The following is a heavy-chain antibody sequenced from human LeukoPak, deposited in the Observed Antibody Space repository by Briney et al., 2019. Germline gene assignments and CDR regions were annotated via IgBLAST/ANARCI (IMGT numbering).Heavy chain of an antibody. CDR1: EYTFTSYD. V-gene: IGHV1-8*01. J-gene: IGHJ4*02. D-gene: IGHD2-2*01. Sequence: ASVKVSCKASEYTFTSYDINWVRQATGQGLEWMGWMNPNSGNTVYAQKFQGRVTMTRDTSISTAYMELSSLRSEDTAVYYCAREDGSTSCSYWGQGTLVTVSS. CDR3: AREDGSTSCSY. CDR2: MNPNSGNT.